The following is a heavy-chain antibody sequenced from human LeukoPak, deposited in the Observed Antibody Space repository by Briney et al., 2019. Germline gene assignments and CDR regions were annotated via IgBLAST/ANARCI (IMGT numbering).Heavy chain of an antibody. CDR3: ASDHSGWLGLGY. CDR2: SYAGGRS. V-gene: IGHV4-61*02. CDR1: NVSISSGGHY. Sequence: PSETLSLTCTVSNVSISSGGHYWNWIRQPAGKGLEWIGRSYAGGRSNYNPSLRSRVTISVDTSKNQFSLRLSSVTATDTGVYYCASDHSGWLGLGYWGQGTLVSVSS. D-gene: IGHD6-19*01. J-gene: IGHJ4*02.